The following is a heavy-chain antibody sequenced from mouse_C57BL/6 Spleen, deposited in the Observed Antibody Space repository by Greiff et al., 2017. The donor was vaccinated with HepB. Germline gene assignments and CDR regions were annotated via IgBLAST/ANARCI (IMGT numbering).Heavy chain of an antibody. D-gene: IGHD2-4*01. CDR3: ASVDYDGSLAMDY. V-gene: IGHV5-4*01. CDR2: ISDGGSYT. Sequence: DVQLQESGGGLVKPGGSLKLSCAASGFTFSSYAMSWVRQTPEKRLEWVATISDGGSYTYYPDNVKGRFTISRDNAKNNLYLQMSHLKSEDTAMYYCASVDYDGSLAMDYWGQGTSVTVSS. CDR1: GFTFSSYA. J-gene: IGHJ4*01.